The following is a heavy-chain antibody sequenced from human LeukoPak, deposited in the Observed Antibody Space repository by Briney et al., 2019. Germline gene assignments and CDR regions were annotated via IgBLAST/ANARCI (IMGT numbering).Heavy chain of an antibody. CDR2: INANSGGT. CDR1: GYTFTDSN. J-gene: IGHJ4*01. V-gene: IGHV1-2*04. D-gene: IGHD6-25*01. Sequence: ASVKVSCKASGYTFTDSNIHWVRQAPGQGLEWMGWINANSGGTNYVQKFQGWVAMTRDTSSSTVYMELSRLRGDDTAVYFCVRGGPSRGTGFYYFEYWGHGTLVTVSP. CDR3: VRGGPSRGTGFYYFEY.